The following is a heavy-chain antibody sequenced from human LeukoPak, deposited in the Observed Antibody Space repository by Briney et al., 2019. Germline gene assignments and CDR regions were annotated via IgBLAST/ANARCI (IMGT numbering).Heavy chain of an antibody. CDR2: INHSGST. J-gene: IGHJ4*02. CDR3: AREGPDNYYDSSGYYR. V-gene: IGHV4-34*01. D-gene: IGHD3-22*01. Sequence: SETLSLTCAVYGGSFSGYYWSWIRQPPGKGLEWIVEINHSGSTNYNPSLKSRGTISLDTSKNQFSLKLSSVTAADTAVYYCAREGPDNYYDSSGYYRWGQGTLVTVSS. CDR1: GGSFSGYY.